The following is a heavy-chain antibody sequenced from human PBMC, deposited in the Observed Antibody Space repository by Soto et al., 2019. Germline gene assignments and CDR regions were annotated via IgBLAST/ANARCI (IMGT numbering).Heavy chain of an antibody. V-gene: IGHV3-30*18. CDR1: GFTFSTYG. Sequence: GGSLRLSCAASGFTFSTYGMQWVRQAPGKGLEWVAVISYDGYLKYYVDAVKGRFTVARDNSKNTLFLEMNSLRVEDTAVYFCAKDFKVSGGHYGALNYYYGMDVWGQGTTVTVSS. J-gene: IGHJ6*02. D-gene: IGHD3-10*01. CDR3: AKDFKVSGGHYGALNYYYGMDV. CDR2: ISYDGYLK.